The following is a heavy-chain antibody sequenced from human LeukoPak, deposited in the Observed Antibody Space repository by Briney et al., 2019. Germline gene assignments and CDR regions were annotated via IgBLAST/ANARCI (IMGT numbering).Heavy chain of an antibody. D-gene: IGHD2-2*01. Sequence: AGGSLRLSCAASGFTFSSYAMNWVRQAPGKGLEWVSAFSASGDSTYYADSMKGRFTISRDNSNNTLYLQMNSLRAEDTAVYYCAKAPPSIIVVVPAAIHFDYWGQGTLVTVSS. CDR2: FSASGDST. CDR3: AKAPPSIIVVVPAAIHFDY. CDR1: GFTFSSYA. V-gene: IGHV3-23*01. J-gene: IGHJ4*02.